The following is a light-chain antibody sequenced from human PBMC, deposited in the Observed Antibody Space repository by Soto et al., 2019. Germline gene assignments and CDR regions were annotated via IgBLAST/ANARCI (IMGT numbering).Light chain of an antibody. Sequence: QSVLTQPPSVSGSPGQSVTISCTGTSSDVGSYNRVSWYQQPPGTAPKLMIYEVTNRPSGVPDRFSGSKSGNTASLIISGLQAEDEADYYCASYTSSDIVVFGGGTKLTVL. CDR2: EVT. V-gene: IGLV2-18*02. CDR3: ASYTSSDIVV. CDR1: SSDVGSYNR. J-gene: IGLJ2*01.